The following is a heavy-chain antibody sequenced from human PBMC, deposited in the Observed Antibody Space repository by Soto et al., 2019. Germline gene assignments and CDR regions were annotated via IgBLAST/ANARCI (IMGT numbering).Heavy chain of an antibody. D-gene: IGHD3-22*01. V-gene: IGHV1-3*01. CDR1: GYSFTSYG. CDR3: ARAYYYDSSGYAY. Sequence: ASVKVSCKASGYSFTSYGISWVRQAPGQRLEWMGWINAGNGNTKYSQKFQGRVTITRDTSASTAYMELSSLRSEDTAVYYCARAYYYDSSGYAYWGQGTLVTVSS. J-gene: IGHJ4*02. CDR2: INAGNGNT.